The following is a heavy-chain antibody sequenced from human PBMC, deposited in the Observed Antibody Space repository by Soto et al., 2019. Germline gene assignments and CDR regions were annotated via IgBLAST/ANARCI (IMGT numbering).Heavy chain of an antibody. D-gene: IGHD3-10*01. V-gene: IGHV1-69*01. CDR3: ARDHLPPSPIGRGLISSDYYGMAF. Sequence: QVQLVQSGAEVKKPGSSVKVSCKASGGTFSSYAISWVRQAPGQGLEWMGGIIHIFGPANYAQKFQDRVTITADESTSTDYMELRSLRSEDTAAYYCARDHLPPSPIGRGLISSDYYGMAFWCSGATVTVSS. CDR1: GGTFSSYA. J-gene: IGHJ6*04. CDR2: IIHIFGPA.